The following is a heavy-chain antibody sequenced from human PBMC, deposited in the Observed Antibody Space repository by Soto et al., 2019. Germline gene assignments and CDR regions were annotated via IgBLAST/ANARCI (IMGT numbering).Heavy chain of an antibody. V-gene: IGHV3-7*01. CDR2: IKQDGSEK. D-gene: IGHD4-4*01. Sequence: GGSLRLSCAASGFTFSSYWMSWVRQAPGKGLEWVANIKQDGSEKYYVDSVKGRFTISRDNAKNSLYLQMNSLRAEDTAVYYCARARLTVTFYYYYYMDVWGKGTTVTVSS. CDR1: GFTFSSYW. J-gene: IGHJ6*03. CDR3: ARARLTVTFYYYYYMDV.